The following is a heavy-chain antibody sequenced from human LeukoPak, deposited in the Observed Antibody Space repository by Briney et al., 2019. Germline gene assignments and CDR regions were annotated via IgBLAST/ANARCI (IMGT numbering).Heavy chain of an antibody. Sequence: PGGSLRLSCAASGFTVSSNYMSWVRQAPGKGLEWVSVIYSGGSTYYADSVKGRFTISRDNSKNTLYLQMNSLRAEDTAVYYCARGQRGWLLLPPDAFDIWGQGTMVTVSS. J-gene: IGHJ3*02. CDR3: ARGQRGWLLLPPDAFDI. CDR1: GFTVSSNY. CDR2: IYSGGST. D-gene: IGHD3-22*01. V-gene: IGHV3-66*01.